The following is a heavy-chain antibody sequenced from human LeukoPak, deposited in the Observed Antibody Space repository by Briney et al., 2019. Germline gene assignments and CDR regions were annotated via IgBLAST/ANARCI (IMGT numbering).Heavy chain of an antibody. J-gene: IGHJ4*02. CDR1: GFTFNSYA. CDR3: AKGGQTDRFDY. CDR2: ITNSGGNT. V-gene: IGHV3-23*01. D-gene: IGHD5-12*01. Sequence: GGSLRLSCAASGFTFNSYAMSWVRQAPGTGLEWVSGITNSGGNTYYADSVKGRFTISRDNSKSTLYLQMNSLRAEDTAVFYCAKGGQTDRFDYWGQGALVTVSS.